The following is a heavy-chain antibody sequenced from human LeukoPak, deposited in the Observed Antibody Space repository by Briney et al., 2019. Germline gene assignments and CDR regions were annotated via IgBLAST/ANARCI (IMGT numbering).Heavy chain of an antibody. CDR3: ARHLSPGYCSGGSYSQFGY. V-gene: IGHV4-34*01. D-gene: IGHD2-15*01. CDR2: INHSGST. Sequence: SETLSLTCAVYGGSFSGYYWSWIRQPPGKGLEWIGEINHSGSTNYNPSLKSRVTISVDTSKNQFSLKLSSVTAADTAVYCCARHLSPGYCSGGSYSQFGYWGQGTLVTVSS. CDR1: GGSFSGYY. J-gene: IGHJ4*02.